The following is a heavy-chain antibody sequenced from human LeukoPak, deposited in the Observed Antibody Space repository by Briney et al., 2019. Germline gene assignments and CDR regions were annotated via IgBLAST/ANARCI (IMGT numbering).Heavy chain of an antibody. CDR1: GFTFSSYG. CDR3: VRAYHPGGWFDP. D-gene: IGHD2-21*01. Sequence: PGGSLRLSCAASGFTFSSYGMSWVRQAPGKGLEWVASMNEDGGEIHYVDSVKGRFTISRDNAKSSLYLQMNSLTAEDTAVYYCVRAYHPGGWFDPWGQGTLVTVSS. J-gene: IGHJ5*02. CDR2: MNEDGGEI. V-gene: IGHV3-7*04.